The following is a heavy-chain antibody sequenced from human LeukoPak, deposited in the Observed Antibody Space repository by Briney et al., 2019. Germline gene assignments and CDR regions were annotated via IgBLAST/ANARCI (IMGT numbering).Heavy chain of an antibody. V-gene: IGHV4-59*01. CDR1: GGSISSYY. Sequence: PSETLSLTCTVSGGSISSYYWSWIRQPPGKGLEWIGYIYYSGSTNYNPSLKSRVTISVDTSENQFSLKLSSVTAADTAVYYSARGTYYYDSSGYYYGGAFDYWGQGTLVTVSS. CDR3: ARGTYYYDSSGYYYGGAFDY. CDR2: IYYSGST. D-gene: IGHD3-22*01. J-gene: IGHJ4*02.